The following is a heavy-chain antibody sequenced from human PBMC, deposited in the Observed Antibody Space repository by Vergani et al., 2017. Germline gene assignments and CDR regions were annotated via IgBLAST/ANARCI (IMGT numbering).Heavy chain of an antibody. CDR2: IIPIFGTT. D-gene: IGHD2-21*01. CDR1: GGTFSSNS. Sequence: QGQLAQSGAEVKKPGSSVKVSCKASGGTFSSNSISWVRQAPGQGLEWMGRIIPIFGTTSYAQKFQGRVTILADESTSTAYMELSSLRSEDTAVYYCARSIGYXAGATCRAYYFDHWGQGTRVTVSS. J-gene: IGHJ5*02. CDR3: ARSIGYXAGATCRAYYFDH. V-gene: IGHV1-69*13.